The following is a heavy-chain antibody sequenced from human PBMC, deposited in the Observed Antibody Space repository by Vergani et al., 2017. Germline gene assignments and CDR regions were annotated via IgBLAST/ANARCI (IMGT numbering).Heavy chain of an antibody. J-gene: IGHJ6*04. CDR3: FYDFWAGYDSGDV. CDR2: IRDKAYNYAT. D-gene: IGHD3/OR15-3a*01. V-gene: IGHV3-73*02. Sequence: DVDLVESGGGFVQPGGSRRLSCAASGFSFRTFSMFWVRQTSGKGLEWIGRIRDKAYNYATVYVVSVKGRFTISRDDSKKTAYLQMNGLTTEDTAVYYCFYDFWAGYDSGDVWGKGTTVTVSS. CDR1: GFSFRTFS.